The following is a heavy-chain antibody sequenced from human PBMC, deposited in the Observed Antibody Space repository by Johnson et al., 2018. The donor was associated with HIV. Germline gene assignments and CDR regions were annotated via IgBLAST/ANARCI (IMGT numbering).Heavy chain of an antibody. J-gene: IGHJ3*02. CDR3: ARDWGTIQLWSSGAFDI. V-gene: IGHV3-66*01. CDR1: GFTFSSYA. CDR2: TYSGGST. Sequence: MLLVESGGGLVQPGGSLRLSCAASGFTFSSYAMGWVRQAPGKGLEWVSVTYSGGSTYYADSVKGRFTISRDNAKNSLYLQMNSLRAEDTAVYYCARDWGTIQLWSSGAFDIWGQGTMVTVSS. D-gene: IGHD5-18*01.